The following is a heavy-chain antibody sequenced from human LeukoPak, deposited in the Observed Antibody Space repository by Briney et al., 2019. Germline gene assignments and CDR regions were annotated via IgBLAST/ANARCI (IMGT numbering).Heavy chain of an antibody. Sequence: SETLSLTCSVSGGSVSSGSYYWSWIRQPPGKGLEWIGYIYYSGSTNYNPSLKSRVTISLDTSKNHFSLKLSSVTAADTAVYYCARGLFWYFDYWGQGTLVTVSS. CDR2: IYYSGST. V-gene: IGHV4-61*03. J-gene: IGHJ4*02. CDR1: GGSVSSGSYY. CDR3: ARGLFWYFDY. D-gene: IGHD2/OR15-2a*01.